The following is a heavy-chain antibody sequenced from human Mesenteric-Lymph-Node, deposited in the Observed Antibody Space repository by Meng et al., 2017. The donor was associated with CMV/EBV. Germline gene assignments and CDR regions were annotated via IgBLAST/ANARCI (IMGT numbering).Heavy chain of an antibody. J-gene: IGHJ5*02. CDR2: INPSGGST. V-gene: IGHV1-46*01. CDR1: GYTFTSYG. Sequence: ASVKVSCKASGYTFTSYGISWVRQATGQGLEWMGIINPSGGSTSYAQKFQGRVTMTRDTSTSTVYMELSSLRSEDTAVYYCARVGPGGDCLDPWGQGTLVTVSS. D-gene: IGHD2-21*02. CDR3: ARVGPGGDCLDP.